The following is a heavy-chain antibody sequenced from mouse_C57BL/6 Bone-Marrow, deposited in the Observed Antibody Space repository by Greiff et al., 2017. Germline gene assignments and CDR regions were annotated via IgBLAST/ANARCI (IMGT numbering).Heavy chain of an antibody. CDR3: ARLGYYGSIFYWYFDV. Sequence: VQLKESGGDLVKPGGSLKLSCAASGFTFSSYGMSWVRQTPDKRLEWVATISSGGSYTYYPDSVKGRFTISRDNAKNTLYLQMSSLKSEDTAMYYYARLGYYGSIFYWYFDVWGTGTTVTVSS. CDR1: GFTFSSYG. D-gene: IGHD1-1*01. V-gene: IGHV5-6*01. CDR2: ISSGGSYT. J-gene: IGHJ1*03.